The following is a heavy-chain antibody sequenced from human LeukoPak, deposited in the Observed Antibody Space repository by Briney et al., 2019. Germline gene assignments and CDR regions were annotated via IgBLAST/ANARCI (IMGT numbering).Heavy chain of an antibody. CDR3: ARNSGSYMNLYYYGMDV. CDR1: GFTFSSYE. V-gene: IGHV3-48*03. D-gene: IGHD3-10*01. CDR2: ISSSGSTI. Sequence: GGSPRLSCAASGFTFSSYEMNWVRQAPGKGLEWVSCISSSGSTIYYADSVKGRFTISRDNAKNSLYLQMNSLRAEDTAVYYCARNSGSYMNLYYYGMDVWGKGTTVTVSS. J-gene: IGHJ6*04.